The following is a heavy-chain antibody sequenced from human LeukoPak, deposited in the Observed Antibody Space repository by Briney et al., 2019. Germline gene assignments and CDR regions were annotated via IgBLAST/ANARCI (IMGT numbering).Heavy chain of an antibody. CDR1: GGTFSSYA. CDR2: IIPIFGTA. Sequence: SVKVSCKASGGTFSSYAISWVRQAPGQGLEWMGGIIPIFGTANYARKFQGRVTITADESTSAAYMELSSLRSEDTAVYYCAKEGGYDILTGYHLNWFDPWGQGTLVTVSS. D-gene: IGHD3-9*01. V-gene: IGHV1-69*13. CDR3: AKEGGYDILTGYHLNWFDP. J-gene: IGHJ5*02.